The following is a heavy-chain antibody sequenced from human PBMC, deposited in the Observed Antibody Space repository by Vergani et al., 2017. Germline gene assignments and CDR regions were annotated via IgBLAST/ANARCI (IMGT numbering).Heavy chain of an antibody. Sequence: EVQLLESGGGLVQPGGSLRLSCAASGFTFSSYAMSWVRQAPGKGLEWVSAISGSGGSTYYADSVKGRFPISRDNSKNTLYLQMNSLRAEDTAVYYCAKYRNWNDGYFDYWGQGTLVTVSS. CDR2: ISGSGGST. J-gene: IGHJ4*02. D-gene: IGHD1-1*01. CDR1: GFTFSSYA. CDR3: AKYRNWNDGYFDY. V-gene: IGHV3-23*01.